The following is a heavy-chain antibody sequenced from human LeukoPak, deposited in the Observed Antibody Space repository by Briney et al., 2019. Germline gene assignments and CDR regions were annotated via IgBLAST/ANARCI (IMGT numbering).Heavy chain of an antibody. CDR2: MNPNSGNT. CDR3: ARTGQWLATNWFDP. D-gene: IGHD6-19*01. CDR1: GYTFTSYD. Sequence: ASVKVSCKASGYTFTSYDINWVRQATGQGLEWMGWMNPNSGNTGYAQKFQGRVTITRNTSISTAYMELSSLRSEDTAVYYCARTGQWLATNWFDPWGQGTLVTVSS. J-gene: IGHJ5*02. V-gene: IGHV1-8*03.